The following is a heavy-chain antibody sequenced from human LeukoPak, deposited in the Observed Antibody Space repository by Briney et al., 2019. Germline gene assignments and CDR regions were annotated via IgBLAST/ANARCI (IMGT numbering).Heavy chain of an antibody. CDR3: ARQEGRYYDT. CDR2: IYYSGST. J-gene: IGHJ4*02. V-gene: IGHV4-39*01. D-gene: IGHD3-22*01. CDR1: GGSISSSSYY. Sequence: SETLSLTCTVPGGSISSSSYYWGWIRQPPGKGLEWIGSIYYSGSTYYNPSLKSRVTISVDTSKNQFSLKLSSVTAADTAVYYCARQEGRYYDTWGQGTLVTVSS.